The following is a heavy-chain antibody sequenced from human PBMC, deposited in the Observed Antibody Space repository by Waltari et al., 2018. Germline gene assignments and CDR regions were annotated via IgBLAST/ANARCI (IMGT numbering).Heavy chain of an antibody. CDR2: IIPILGIA. D-gene: IGHD3-22*01. CDR3: ARDRGEYYDSSGYYY. CDR1: GGTFSSYA. J-gene: IGHJ4*02. Sequence: QVQLVQSGAEVKKPGSSVKVSCKASGGTFSSYALSWVRQAPGQGLEWMGRIIPILGIANYAQKFQGRVTITADKSTSTAYMELSSLRSEDTAVYYCARDRGEYYDSSGYYYWGQGTLVTVSS. V-gene: IGHV1-69*09.